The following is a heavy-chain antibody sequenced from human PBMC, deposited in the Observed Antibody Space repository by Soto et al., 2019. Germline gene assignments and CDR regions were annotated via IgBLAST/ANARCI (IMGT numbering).Heavy chain of an antibody. Sequence: PGGSLRLSCAASGFTFSSYAMHWVRQAPGKGLEWVAVISYDGSNKYYADSVKGRFTISRDNSKNTLYLQMNSLRAEDTAVYYCARDMTLILWFGESQKPYGMDVWGQGTTVTVSS. CDR3: ARDMTLILWFGESQKPYGMDV. CDR2: ISYDGSNK. D-gene: IGHD3-10*01. J-gene: IGHJ6*02. CDR1: GFTFSSYA. V-gene: IGHV3-30-3*01.